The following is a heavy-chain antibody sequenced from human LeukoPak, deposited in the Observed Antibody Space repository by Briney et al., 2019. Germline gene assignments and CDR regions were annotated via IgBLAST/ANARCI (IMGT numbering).Heavy chain of an antibody. V-gene: IGHV3-53*01. Sequence: GSLRLSCTVSGFTVSSNSMSWVRQAPGKGLEWVSFIYSDNTHYSDSVKGRFTISRDNSKNTLYLQMNSLRAEDTAVYYCAKDHWGSGLFDYWGQGTLVTVSS. CDR3: AKDHWGSGLFDY. J-gene: IGHJ4*02. D-gene: IGHD6-19*01. CDR2: IYSDNT. CDR1: GFTVSSNS.